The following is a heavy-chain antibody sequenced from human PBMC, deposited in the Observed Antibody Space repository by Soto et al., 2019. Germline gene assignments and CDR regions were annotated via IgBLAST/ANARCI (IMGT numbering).Heavy chain of an antibody. D-gene: IGHD3-10*01. J-gene: IGHJ6*02. CDR1: GYSFTSYY. V-gene: IGHV5-51*01. CDR2: IHPGDSET. Sequence: GESLKISCKGSGYSFTSYYIAWVRQMPGKGLEWMGIIHPGDSETRYSPSFQGHVIIPADKSISSAYLQWSSLEAADTAMYYCARQRITRVRGVSSSGLDVWGQGTTVTVSS. CDR3: ARQRITRVRGVSSSGLDV.